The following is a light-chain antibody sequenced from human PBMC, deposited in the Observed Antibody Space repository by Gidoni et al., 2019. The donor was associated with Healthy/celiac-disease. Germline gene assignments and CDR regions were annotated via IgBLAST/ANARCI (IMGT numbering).Light chain of an antibody. J-gene: IGKJ1*01. CDR1: QSISSW. CDR3: QQYNSYWT. V-gene: IGKV1-5*03. Sequence: IQMTQSPSTLSASVGDRVTITCRASQSISSWLAWYQQKPGKAPKLLIYKASSLESGVPSRVSGSGSGTEFTLTISSLQPDDFATYYCQQYNSYWTFXQXTKVEIK. CDR2: KAS.